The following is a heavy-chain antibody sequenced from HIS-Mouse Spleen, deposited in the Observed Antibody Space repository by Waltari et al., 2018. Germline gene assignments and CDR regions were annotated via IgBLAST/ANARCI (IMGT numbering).Heavy chain of an antibody. D-gene: IGHD2-21*02. V-gene: IGHV4-59*01. CDR3: ARGLLAYCGGDCYSAFDY. J-gene: IGHJ4*02. CDR2: IYYSGST. Sequence: QVQLQESGPGLVKPSETLSLTCTVSGGSIRSYYWIWIGQPPGKGLEWIGYIYYSGSTNYNPSLKSRVTISVDTSKNQFSLKLSSVTAADTAVYYCARGLLAYCGGDCYSAFDYWGQGTLVTVSS. CDR1: GGSIRSYY.